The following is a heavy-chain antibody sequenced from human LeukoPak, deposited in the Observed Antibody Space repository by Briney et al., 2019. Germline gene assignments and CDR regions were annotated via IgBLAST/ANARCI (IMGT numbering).Heavy chain of an antibody. D-gene: IGHD3-10*01. CDR2: IYYSGST. J-gene: IGHJ5*02. V-gene: IGHV4-59*08. Sequence: SETMSLTCTVSGGSLSSYYWSWIRHPPGKGLEWVGYIYYSGSTNYNPSPKSRVTISVDTSKSQLCLKLSSVTAADTAVYYCAGSPGSYNRFDPWGQGTLVTVSS. CDR1: GGSLSSYY. CDR3: AGSPGSYNRFDP.